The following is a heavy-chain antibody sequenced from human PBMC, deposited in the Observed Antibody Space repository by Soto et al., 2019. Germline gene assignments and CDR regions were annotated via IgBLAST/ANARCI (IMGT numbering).Heavy chain of an antibody. D-gene: IGHD3-10*01. CDR1: GFTFKNYG. CDR3: AKSLWGYYGSGSLHYYYYGMDS. CDR2: ISYDGSNK. Sequence: GGTLRSSFSAFGFTFKNYGLHLDPQAPGKGLAWVAVISYDGSNKYYADSVKGRCTSSRDNSKNTLYLQMKSLRAEDTAVYYCAKSLWGYYGSGSLHYYYYGMDSWGQGTTVTVSS. J-gene: IGHJ6*02. V-gene: IGHV3-30*18.